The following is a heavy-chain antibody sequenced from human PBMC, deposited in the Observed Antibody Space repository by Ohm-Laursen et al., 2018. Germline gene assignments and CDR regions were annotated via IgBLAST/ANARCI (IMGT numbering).Heavy chain of an antibody. V-gene: IGHV1-8*01. Sequence: ASVKVSCKASGYTFTSYDINWVRQATGQGLEWMGWMNPNSGNTGYAQKFQGRVTMTRNTSISTAYMELSSLRSEDTAVYYCANRRLSYWYFDLWGRGTLVTVSS. CDR2: MNPNSGNT. J-gene: IGHJ2*01. CDR1: GYTFTSYD. CDR3: ANRRLSYWYFDL.